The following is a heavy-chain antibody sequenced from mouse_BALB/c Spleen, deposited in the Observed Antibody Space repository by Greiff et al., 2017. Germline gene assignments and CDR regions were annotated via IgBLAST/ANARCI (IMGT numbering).Heavy chain of an antibody. CDR2: ISSGGGST. Sequence: EVQGVESGGGLVKPGGSLKLSCAASGFAFSSYDMSWVRQTPEKRLEWVAYISSGGGSTYYPDTVKGRFTISRDNAKNTLYLQMSSLKSEDTAMYYCAREDYYAMDYWGQGTSVTVSS. CDR1: GFAFSSYD. V-gene: IGHV5-12-1*01. J-gene: IGHJ4*01. CDR3: AREDYYAMDY.